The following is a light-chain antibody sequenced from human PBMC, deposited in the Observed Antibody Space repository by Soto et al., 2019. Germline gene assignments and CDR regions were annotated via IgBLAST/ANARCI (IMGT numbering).Light chain of an antibody. V-gene: IGLV2-23*01. CDR2: EGN. J-gene: IGLJ7*01. Sequence: QSALTQPASVSGSPGQSITISCTGTSSDVGSYNLVSWYQQHPGRAPKLMIFEGNKRPLGIPTRFSGSKSGNTASLTISGLQAEDEADYYCCSYATGDSAVFGGGTQLTVL. CDR3: CSYATGDSAV. CDR1: SSDVGSYNL.